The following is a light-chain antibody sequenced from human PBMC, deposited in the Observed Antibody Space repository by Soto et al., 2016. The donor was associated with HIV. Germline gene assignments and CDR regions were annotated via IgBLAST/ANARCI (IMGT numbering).Light chain of an antibody. CDR2: DKN. J-gene: IGLJ2*01. CDR3: NSRDSSGNHLV. CDR1: SLRSYY. Sequence: SSELTQDPAVSVALGQTVRITCQGDSLRSYYANWYQQKPGQAPVLVIYDKNNRPSGIPDRFSGSSSGNTASLTITGAQAEDEADYYCNSRDSSGNHLVFGGGTKLTVL. V-gene: IGLV3-19*01.